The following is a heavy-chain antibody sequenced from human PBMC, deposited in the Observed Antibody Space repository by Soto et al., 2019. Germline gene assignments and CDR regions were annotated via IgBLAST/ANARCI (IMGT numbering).Heavy chain of an antibody. CDR1: GGSISSHY. Sequence: SETLSLTCTVSGGSISSHYWSWIRQPPGKGLEWIGYIYYSGFTDYNPSLKSRVTISEDTSKNQFSLRLTSVTAADTAVYYCARDQNSSGYLDYWGQGILVTVSS. V-gene: IGHV4-59*11. CDR2: IYYSGFT. J-gene: IGHJ4*02. D-gene: IGHD3-22*01. CDR3: ARDQNSSGYLDY.